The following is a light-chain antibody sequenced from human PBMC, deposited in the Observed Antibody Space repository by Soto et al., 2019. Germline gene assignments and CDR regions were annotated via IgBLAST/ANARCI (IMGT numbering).Light chain of an antibody. V-gene: IGKV1-39*01. CDR1: QSISSY. CDR3: QQSYSTPIT. CDR2: AAS. J-gene: IGKJ5*01. Sequence: DIQMTQSTSSLSASGGDRDTLTSRASQSISSYLNWYQQKPGKPPKILIYAASSLQSGVPSRFSGSGSGTDCTLTISSLQPEDFETYYCQQSYSTPITFGQGTRLEIK.